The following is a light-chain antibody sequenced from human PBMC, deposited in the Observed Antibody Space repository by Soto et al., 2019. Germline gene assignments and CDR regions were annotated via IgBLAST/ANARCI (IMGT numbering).Light chain of an antibody. CDR1: SSNIGSNT. CDR3: AVWDDSLNAL. Sequence: QSVLTQPPSASGTPGQRVTISCSGSSSNIGSNTVNWYQQLPGTAPKLLIYSNDQRPSGVPDRFSGSKSATSASLAISGLQSEDEADYYCAVWDDSLNALFGGGTKLTVL. CDR2: SND. J-gene: IGLJ2*01. V-gene: IGLV1-44*01.